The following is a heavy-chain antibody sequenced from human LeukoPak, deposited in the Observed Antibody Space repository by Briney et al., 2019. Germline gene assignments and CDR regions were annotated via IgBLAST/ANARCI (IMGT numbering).Heavy chain of an antibody. CDR1: GFTFSSHG. J-gene: IGHJ4*02. CDR3: AKAPVTSCRGAFCYPFDY. Sequence: GGSLRLSCAASGFTFSSHGMNWVRQAPGKGLEWVSAMSSSDDGRYYAASVRGRFTISRDTSRSTLYLQMNSLRAEDAAVYYCAKAPVTSCRGAFCYPFDYWGQGTLVTVSS. CDR2: MSSSDDGR. V-gene: IGHV3-23*01. D-gene: IGHD2-15*01.